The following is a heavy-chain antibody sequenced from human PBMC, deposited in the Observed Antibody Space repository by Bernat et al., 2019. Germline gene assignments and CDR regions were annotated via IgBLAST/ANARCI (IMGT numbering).Heavy chain of an antibody. Sequence: EVQLVESGGGLVQPGGSLRLSCAASGFTVSSNYMSWVRQAPGKGLEWVSVIYSGGSTYYADSVKGRFTISRDNSKNTLYHQMNSMRAEDTAVYYCARGYYDYVWGSYSNYFDYWGQGTLVTVSS. J-gene: IGHJ4*02. CDR2: IYSGGST. D-gene: IGHD3-16*01. CDR3: ARGYYDYVWGSYSNYFDY. V-gene: IGHV3-66*01. CDR1: GFTVSSNY.